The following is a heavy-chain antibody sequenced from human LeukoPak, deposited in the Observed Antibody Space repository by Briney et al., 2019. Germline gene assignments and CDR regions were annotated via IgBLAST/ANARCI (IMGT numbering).Heavy chain of an antibody. CDR2: INTDGSNA. CDR3: ARASAAPS. J-gene: IGHJ5*02. D-gene: IGHD2-2*01. Sequence: GGSLRLSCAASGFTFRSYWMHWVSQAPGKGLVWVSRINTDGSNATYADSVKGRFTISRDNAQNTVYLQMNSLRAEDTAVYYCARASAAPSWGQGTLVTVSS. CDR1: GFTFRSYW. V-gene: IGHV3-74*01.